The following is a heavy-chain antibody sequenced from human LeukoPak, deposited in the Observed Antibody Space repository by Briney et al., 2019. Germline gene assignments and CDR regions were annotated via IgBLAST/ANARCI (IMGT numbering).Heavy chain of an antibody. CDR1: DGSISSYY. Sequence: PSENLSLTCTVSDGSISSYYWSWIRQPPGKGLEWIGYIYYSGSANYNPSLKSRVTISVDTSKNQFSLKLSSVTAADTALYYCARGYDSTGYVLTDIWGQGTTVTVSS. CDR3: ARGYDSTGYVLTDI. V-gene: IGHV4-59*08. D-gene: IGHD3-22*01. J-gene: IGHJ3*02. CDR2: IYYSGSA.